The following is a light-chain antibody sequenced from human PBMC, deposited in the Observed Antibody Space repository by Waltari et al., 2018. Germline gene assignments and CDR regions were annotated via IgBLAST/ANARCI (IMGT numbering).Light chain of an antibody. CDR3: SAFAGSNNFGV. CDR2: DVN. J-gene: IGLJ3*02. V-gene: IGLV2-8*01. Sequence: QSALTQPPSASGSPGQSVTISCTGTSRDIWGSNFVSSYQQRPGKAPRILIYDVNKRPSGVADRFSGSKSGNTASLTVSGLQPDDEATYYCSAFAGSNNFGVFGGGTKLTVL. CDR1: SRDIWGSNF.